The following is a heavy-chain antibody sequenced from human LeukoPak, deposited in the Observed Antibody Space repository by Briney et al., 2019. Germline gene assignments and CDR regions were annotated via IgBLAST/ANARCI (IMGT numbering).Heavy chain of an antibody. CDR2: INHSGST. J-gene: IGHJ4*02. CDR1: GGSFSGYT. Sequence: RPSETLSLTCAIYGGSFSGYTWSWIRQPPGKGLEWIGEINHSGSTNYNPSLKSRVTISVDTSKNQFSLKLSSVTAADTAVYYCARRFGYRGPFDYWGQGTLVTVSS. CDR3: ARRFGYRGPFDY. D-gene: IGHD5-12*01. V-gene: IGHV4-34*01.